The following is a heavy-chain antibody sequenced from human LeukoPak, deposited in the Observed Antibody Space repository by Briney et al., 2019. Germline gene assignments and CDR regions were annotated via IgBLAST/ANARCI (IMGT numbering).Heavy chain of an antibody. D-gene: IGHD5-18*01. CDR2: IYPGDSDT. CDR1: GYDFTSYW. V-gene: IGHV5-51*01. CDR3: ARLQSDSHSTFDS. Sequence: GESLKISCKGSGYDFTSYWIGWVRQMPGKGLEWVGIIYPGDSDTRFSPSFQGQVTISADKSVSTAYLQWSSLKASDTAMFYCARLQSDSHSTFDSWGQGTLVTVSS. J-gene: IGHJ4*02.